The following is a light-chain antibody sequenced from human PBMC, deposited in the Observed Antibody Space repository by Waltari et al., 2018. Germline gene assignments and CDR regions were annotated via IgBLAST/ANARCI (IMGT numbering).Light chain of an antibody. V-gene: IGLV2-14*01. Sequence: QSALTHPAPVSGSPGQSITISCTGTSSDVAGYNYVSWYQQHPGKAPKLMIYDVSKRPSGVSNRFSGSKSGNTASLTISGLQAEDEADYYCSSYTSSSTVVFGGGTKLTVL. CDR1: SSDVAGYNY. CDR3: SSYTSSSTVV. J-gene: IGLJ2*01. CDR2: DVS.